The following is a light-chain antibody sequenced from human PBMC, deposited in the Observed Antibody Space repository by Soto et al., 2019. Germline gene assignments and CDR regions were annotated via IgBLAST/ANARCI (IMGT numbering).Light chain of an antibody. CDR3: NLYNSQSTFV. V-gene: IGLV2-14*01. CDR1: SSDVGGYNY. Sequence: QSALTQPASVSGSPGQSITISCTGTSSDVGGYNYVSWYQQHPGKAPKLMIYDVSNRPSGVSNRFSGSKSGNTASLTISGLQGEGEADYYCNLYNSQSTFVVGGGTK. CDR2: DVS. J-gene: IGLJ2*01.